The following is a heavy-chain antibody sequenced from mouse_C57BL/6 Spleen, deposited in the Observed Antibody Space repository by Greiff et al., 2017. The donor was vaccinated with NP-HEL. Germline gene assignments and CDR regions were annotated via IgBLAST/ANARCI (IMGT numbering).Heavy chain of an antibody. CDR3: ARSDIYYDYDEVDY. J-gene: IGHJ2*01. D-gene: IGHD2-4*01. Sequence: VHVKQSGPELVKPGASVKISCKASGYSFTDYNMNWVKQSNGKSLEWIGVINPNYGTTSYNPKFKGKATLTVDQSSSTAYMQLNSLTSEDSAVYYCARSDIYYDYDEVDYWGQGTTLTVSS. CDR2: INPNYGTT. CDR1: GYSFTDYN. V-gene: IGHV1-39*01.